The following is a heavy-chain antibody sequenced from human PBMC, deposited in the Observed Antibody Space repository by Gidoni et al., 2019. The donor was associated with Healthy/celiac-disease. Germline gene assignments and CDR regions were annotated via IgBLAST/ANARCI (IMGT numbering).Heavy chain of an antibody. CDR3: ARAAWDDYGDYGPYYYGMDV. J-gene: IGHJ6*02. CDR1: GYTFTGYY. CDR2: INPNSGGT. V-gene: IGHV1-2*06. D-gene: IGHD4-17*01. Sequence: QVQLVQSGAEVKKPGASVKVSCKASGYTFTGYYMPWVRQAPGQGLEWMGRINPNSGGTNYAQKFQGRVTMTRDTSISTAYMELSRLRSDDTAVYYCARAAWDDYGDYGPYYYGMDVWGQGTTVTVSS.